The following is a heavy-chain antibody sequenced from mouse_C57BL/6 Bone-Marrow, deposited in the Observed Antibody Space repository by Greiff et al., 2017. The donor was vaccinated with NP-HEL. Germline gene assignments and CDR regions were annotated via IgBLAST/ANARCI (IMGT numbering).Heavy chain of an antibody. D-gene: IGHD2-4*01. CDR3: ARFGGLRRTWFAY. V-gene: IGHV1-26*01. Sequence: EVQLQQSGPELVKPGASVKISCKASGYTFTDYYMNWVKQSHGKSLEWIGDINPNNGGTSYNQKFKGKATLTVDKSSSTAYMELRSLTSEDSAVYYCARFGGLRRTWFAYWGQGTLVTVSA. CDR1: GYTFTDYY. CDR2: INPNNGGT. J-gene: IGHJ3*01.